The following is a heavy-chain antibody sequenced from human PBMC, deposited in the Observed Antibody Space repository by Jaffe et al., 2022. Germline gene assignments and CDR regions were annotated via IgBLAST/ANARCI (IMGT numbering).Heavy chain of an antibody. CDR1: GYIFTTYG. CDR2: INTNTGKA. CDR3: ARLNWNGIGFGEI. V-gene: IGHV7-4-1*02. J-gene: IGHJ3*02. D-gene: IGHD1-1*01. Sequence: QVQLVQSGSELKKPGASVKVSCKASGYIFTTYGINWVRQAPGQGLEWMGWINTNTGKATYVQGFTGRFVFSLDTSVSTAYLEISSLKAEDTAVYYCARLNWNGIGFGEIWGQGTMVIVSS.